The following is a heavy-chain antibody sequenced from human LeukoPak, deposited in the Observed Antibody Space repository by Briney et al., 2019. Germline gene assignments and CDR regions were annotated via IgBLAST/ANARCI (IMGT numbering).Heavy chain of an antibody. CDR3: AKNFFYSGSPQPNYFDY. CDR1: GFAFDDYV. Sequence: PGGSLRLSCTASGFAFDDYVMHWVRQAPGKGLEWVSLISGDGSGTYYADSVKGRFTISRDNSKNTLYLQMNSLRAEDTAVYYCAKNFFYSGSPQPNYFDYWGQGTLVTVSS. V-gene: IGHV3-23*01. J-gene: IGHJ4*02. D-gene: IGHD1-26*01. CDR2: ISGDGSGT.